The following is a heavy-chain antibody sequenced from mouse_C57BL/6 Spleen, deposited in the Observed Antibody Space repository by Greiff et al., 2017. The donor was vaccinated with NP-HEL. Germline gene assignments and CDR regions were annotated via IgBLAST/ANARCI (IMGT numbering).Heavy chain of an antibody. CDR3: TTRWLGDY. CDR1: GFNIKDDY. D-gene: IGHD1-1*02. CDR2: IDPENGDT. Sequence: EVQLQQSGAELVRPGASVKLSCTASGFNIKDDYMHWVKQRPEQGLEWIGWIDPENGDTEYASKFQGKATITADTSSNTAYLQLSSLTSEDTAVYYCTTRWLGDYWGQGTTLTVSS. J-gene: IGHJ2*01. V-gene: IGHV14-4*01.